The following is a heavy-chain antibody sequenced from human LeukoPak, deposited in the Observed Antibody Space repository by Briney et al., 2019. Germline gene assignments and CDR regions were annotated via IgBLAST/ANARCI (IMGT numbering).Heavy chain of an antibody. V-gene: IGHV3-30*04. CDR2: ISYDGSNK. CDR1: GFTFSSYA. CDR3: ARVQSSAFDI. J-gene: IGHJ3*02. Sequence: GTSLRLSCAASGFTFSSYAMHWVRQAPGKGLEWVAVISYDGSNKYYADSVKGRFTISRDNSKNTLYLQMNSLRAEDTAVYYCARVQSSAFDIWGQGTMVTVSS. D-gene: IGHD6-13*01.